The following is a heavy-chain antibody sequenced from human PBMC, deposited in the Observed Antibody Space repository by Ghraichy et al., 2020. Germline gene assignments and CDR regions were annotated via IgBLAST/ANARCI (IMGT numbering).Heavy chain of an antibody. J-gene: IGHJ3*02. CDR2: MNPNSGNT. CDR1: GYTFTSYD. Sequence: ASVKVSCKASGYTFTSYDINWVRQATGQGLEWMGWMNPNSGNTGYAQKFQGRVTMTRNTSISTAYMELSSLRSEDTAVYYCAREKKGLAAAGTHAFDIWGQGTMVTVSS. V-gene: IGHV1-8*01. D-gene: IGHD6-13*01. CDR3: AREKKGLAAAGTHAFDI.